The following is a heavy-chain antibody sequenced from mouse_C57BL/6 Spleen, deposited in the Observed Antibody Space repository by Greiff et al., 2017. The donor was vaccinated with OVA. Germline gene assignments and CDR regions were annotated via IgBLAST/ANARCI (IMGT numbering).Heavy chain of an antibody. CDR2: IYPRSGNT. D-gene: IGHD3-2*02. J-gene: IGHJ3*01. CDR3: ARRDSSGSFAY. Sequence: VKLQESGAELARPGASVKLSCKASGYTFTSYGISWVKQRTGQGLEWIGEIYPRSGNTYYNEKFKGKATLTADKSSSTAYMELRSLTSEDSAVYFCARRDSSGSFAYWGQGTLVTVSA. V-gene: IGHV1-81*01. CDR1: GYTFTSYG.